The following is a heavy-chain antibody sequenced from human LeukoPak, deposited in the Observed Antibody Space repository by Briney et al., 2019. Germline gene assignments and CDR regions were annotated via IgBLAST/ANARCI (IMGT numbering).Heavy chain of an antibody. Sequence: ASVKVSCKASGYTFTSYGISWVRQAPGQGLEWMGWISAYNGNTNYAQKLQGRVTMTIDTSTSTAYMELRSLRSDDTAVYYCARDLVYCSSTSCYLWDYWGQGTLVTVSS. CDR2: ISAYNGNT. J-gene: IGHJ4*02. D-gene: IGHD2-2*01. CDR3: ARDLVYCSSTSCYLWDY. CDR1: GYTFTSYG. V-gene: IGHV1-18*01.